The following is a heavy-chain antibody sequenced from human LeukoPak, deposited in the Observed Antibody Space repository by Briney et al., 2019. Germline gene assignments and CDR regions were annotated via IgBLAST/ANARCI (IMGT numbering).Heavy chain of an antibody. CDR2: ISGSGGST. D-gene: IGHD3-3*01. CDR3: AKYYDFRSGPDY. J-gene: IGHJ4*02. Sequence: PGGSLRLSCAASGFTFSTYSMNWVRQAPGKGLEWVSAISGSGGSTYYADSVKGRFTISRDNSKNTLYLQMNSLRAEDTAVYYCAKYYDFRSGPDYWGQGTLVTVSS. V-gene: IGHV3-23*01. CDR1: GFTFSTYS.